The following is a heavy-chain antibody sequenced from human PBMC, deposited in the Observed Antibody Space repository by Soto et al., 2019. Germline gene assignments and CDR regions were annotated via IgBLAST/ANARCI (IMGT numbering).Heavy chain of an antibody. CDR2: IIPIFGTA. CDR1: GGTFSSYA. J-gene: IGHJ4*02. V-gene: IGHV1-69*01. CDR3: ARSYDILTGYSPIDY. D-gene: IGHD3-9*01. Sequence: QVQLVQSGAEVKKPGSSVKVSCKASGGTFSSYAISWVRQAPGQGLEWMGGIIPIFGTANYAQKLQGRVTITADESTSTAYMELSSLRSEDTAVYYCARSYDILTGYSPIDYWGQGTLVTVSS.